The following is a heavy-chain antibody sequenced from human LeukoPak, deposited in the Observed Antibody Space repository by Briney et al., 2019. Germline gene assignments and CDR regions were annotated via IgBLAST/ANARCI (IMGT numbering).Heavy chain of an antibody. D-gene: IGHD3-22*01. CDR2: IIPIFGTA. Sequence: GSSVKVSCKASGGTFISYAISWVRQAPGQGLEWMGGIIPIFGTANYAQKFQGRVTITTDESTSTAYMELSSLRSEDTAVYYCARERAHYYDSSGYRPDAFDIWGQGTMVTVSS. J-gene: IGHJ3*02. V-gene: IGHV1-69*05. CDR3: ARERAHYYDSSGYRPDAFDI. CDR1: GGTFISYA.